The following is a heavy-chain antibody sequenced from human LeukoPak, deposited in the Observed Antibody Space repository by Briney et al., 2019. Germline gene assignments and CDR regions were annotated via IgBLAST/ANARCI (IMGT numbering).Heavy chain of an antibody. D-gene: IGHD2-21*02. CDR2: ISRGSGSI. CDR1: GFTFSSYS. V-gene: IGHV3-21*01. J-gene: IGHJ2*01. CDR3: ARAPPYCGGDCSDWYFGL. Sequence: GGSLRLSCAASGFTFSSYSMNWVRQAAGKGLEWVSSISRGSGSIYYADSMKGRFTISRDNAKNSLYLQMNSLRVEDTAVYYCARAPPYCGGDCSDWYFGLWGRGTLVTVSS.